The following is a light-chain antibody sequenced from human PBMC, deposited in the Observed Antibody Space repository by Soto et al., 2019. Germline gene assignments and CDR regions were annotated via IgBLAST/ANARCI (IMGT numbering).Light chain of an antibody. J-gene: IGKJ2*01. V-gene: IGKV1-27*01. Sequence: DIQMTQSPSSLSASVGDRVTITCRASQSIGNYLAWYQQKPGKVPRLLISGASTLQSGVPSRFSGSGSGTDFTLTINSLQPEDVATYYCQQYQSFPYTFGQGTKLEMK. CDR1: QSIGNY. CDR2: GAS. CDR3: QQYQSFPYT.